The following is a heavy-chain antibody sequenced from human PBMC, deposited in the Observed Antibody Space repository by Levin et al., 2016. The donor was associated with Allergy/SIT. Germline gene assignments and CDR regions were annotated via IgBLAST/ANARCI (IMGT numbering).Heavy chain of an antibody. D-gene: IGHD2-21*02. CDR3: ARSDFWVVTTTEGRSDAFDI. CDR2: INPNSGGT. J-gene: IGHJ3*02. V-gene: IGHV1-2*04. Sequence: WVRQAPGQGLEWMGWINPNSGGTNNAQRFQDWVIMTRDTSISTVYMELTRLRSDDTAVYYCARSDFWVVTTTEGRSDAFDIWGQGTMVTVSS.